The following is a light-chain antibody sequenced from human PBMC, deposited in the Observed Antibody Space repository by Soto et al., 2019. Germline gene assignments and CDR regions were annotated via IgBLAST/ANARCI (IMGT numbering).Light chain of an antibody. CDR1: QTVSNN. CDR3: QQYNNWPHT. Sequence: EVMVTQSPSTLSVSLGQRATLSCRTSQTVSNNLAWYRQKPGQAPSLLIYGISTRATGLPARFSGTGSGTEFTLTISSLQTEDSALYYCQQYNNWPHTFGQGTKLEIK. CDR2: GIS. J-gene: IGKJ2*01. V-gene: IGKV3-15*01.